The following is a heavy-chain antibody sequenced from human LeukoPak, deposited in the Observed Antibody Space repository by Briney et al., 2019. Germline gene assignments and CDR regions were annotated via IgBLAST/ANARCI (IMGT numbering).Heavy chain of an antibody. CDR1: GGSISSYY. D-gene: IGHD4-4*01. Sequence: KPSETLSLTCTVSGGSISSYYWSWIRQPPGKGLEWIGYIYYSGSTNYNPSLKSRVTISVDTSKNQFSLKLSSVTAADTAMYYCARVNSNYYYYGMDVWGQGTTVTVSS. CDR3: ARVNSNYYYYGMDV. CDR2: IYYSGST. V-gene: IGHV4-59*01. J-gene: IGHJ6*02.